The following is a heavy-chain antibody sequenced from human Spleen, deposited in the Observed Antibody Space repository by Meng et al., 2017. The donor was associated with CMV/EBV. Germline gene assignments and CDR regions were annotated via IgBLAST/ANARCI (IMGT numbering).Heavy chain of an antibody. J-gene: IGHJ5*02. CDR2: ISYDGNNK. CDR3: ARAPYSGSYYWFDP. CDR1: GFTFDDYG. V-gene: IGHV3-30*03. D-gene: IGHD1-26*01. Sequence: GESLKISCAVSGFTFDDYGMSWVRQAPGKGLEWVAVISYDGNNKYYADSVKGRFTVSRDNSKNTLYLQMNSLRPDDTAVYYCARAPYSGSYYWFDPWGQGTLVTVSS.